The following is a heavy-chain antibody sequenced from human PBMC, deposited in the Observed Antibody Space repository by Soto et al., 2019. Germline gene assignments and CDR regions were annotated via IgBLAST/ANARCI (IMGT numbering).Heavy chain of an antibody. CDR1: GFTFSSYA. D-gene: IGHD5-18*01. Sequence: GGSLRLSWAASGFTFSSYAMDWVRQAPGKGLEWVAVISYDGSNKYYADSVKGRFTISTDNSKNTPYLQMNSLRAEDTAVYYCASEGLSPYSYGSNLDYWGQGTLVTVSS. V-gene: IGHV3-30-3*01. CDR2: ISYDGSNK. CDR3: ASEGLSPYSYGSNLDY. J-gene: IGHJ4*02.